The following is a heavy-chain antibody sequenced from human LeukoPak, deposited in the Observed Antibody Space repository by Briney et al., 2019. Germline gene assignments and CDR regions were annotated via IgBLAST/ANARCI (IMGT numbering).Heavy chain of an antibody. D-gene: IGHD6-25*01. J-gene: IGHJ4*02. Sequence: GGSLRLSCAASGFTFSDLWMTWVRQAPGKGPEWVATIEPDGSVKYYVDSVKGRFTISRDNADNSLYLQMNSLRGENTAVYFCARGGSDSSRYWLYWGQGTLVTVSS. CDR2: IEPDGSVK. CDR3: ARGGSDSSRYWLY. CDR1: GFTFSDLW. V-gene: IGHV3-7*01.